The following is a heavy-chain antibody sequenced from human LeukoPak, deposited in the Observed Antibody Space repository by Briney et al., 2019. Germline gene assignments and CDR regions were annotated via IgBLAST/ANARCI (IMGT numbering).Heavy chain of an antibody. V-gene: IGHV4-34*01. D-gene: IGHD6-13*01. CDR2: INHSGST. J-gene: IGHJ5*02. CDR3: ARRRGSSWYVGNWFDP. Sequence: ASETLSLTCAVYGGSFSGYYWSWIRQPPGKGLEWIGEINHSGSTNYNPSLRSRVTISVDTSKNQFSLKLSSVTAADTAVYYCARRRGSSWYVGNWFDPWGQGTLVTVSS. CDR1: GGSFSGYY.